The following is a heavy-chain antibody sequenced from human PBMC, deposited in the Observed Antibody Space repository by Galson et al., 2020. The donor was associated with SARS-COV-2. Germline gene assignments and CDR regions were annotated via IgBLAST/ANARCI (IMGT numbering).Heavy chain of an antibody. D-gene: IGHD2-2*02. V-gene: IGHV3-23*01. Sequence: GESLKISCAASGFTFSSYAMSWVRQAPGKGLEWVSAISGSGGSTYYADSVKGRFTISRDNSKNTLYLQMNSLRAEDTAVYYCAKIYARGNAFDIWGQGTMVTVSS. J-gene: IGHJ3*02. CDR2: ISGSGGST. CDR3: AKIYARGNAFDI. CDR1: GFTFSSYA.